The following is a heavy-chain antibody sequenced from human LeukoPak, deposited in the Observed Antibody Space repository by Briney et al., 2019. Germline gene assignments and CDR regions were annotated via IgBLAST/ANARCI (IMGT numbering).Heavy chain of an antibody. J-gene: IGHJ5*02. CDR3: ARSAGIAANWFDP. CDR1: AGSFSGYY. V-gene: IGHV4-34*01. Sequence: SETLSLTCAVYAGSFSGYYWSWIRQPPGKGLEWIGEINHSGSTNYNPSLKSRVTISVDTSKNQFSLKLSSVTAADTAVYYCARSAGIAANWFDPWGQGTLVTVSS. CDR2: INHSGST. D-gene: IGHD6-13*01.